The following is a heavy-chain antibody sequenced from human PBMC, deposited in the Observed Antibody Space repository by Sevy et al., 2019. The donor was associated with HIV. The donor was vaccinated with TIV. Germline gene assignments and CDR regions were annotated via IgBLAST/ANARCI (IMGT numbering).Heavy chain of an antibody. CDR3: ARDLPPSATTVAHFDR. D-gene: IGHD4-17*01. CDR1: GFLFSSYE. J-gene: IGHJ4*02. CDR2: ISNSGTTI. V-gene: IGHV3-48*03. Sequence: GGSLRLSCTTSGFLFSSYEMNWVRHAPGKGLEWVSYISNSGTTIYYSDSVKGRFTISRDNARKSLYLQMSSLRAEDSAVYYCARDLPPSATTVAHFDRWGQGTLVTVSS.